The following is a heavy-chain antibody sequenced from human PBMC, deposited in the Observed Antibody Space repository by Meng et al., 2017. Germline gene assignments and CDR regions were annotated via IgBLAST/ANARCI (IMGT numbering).Heavy chain of an antibody. V-gene: IGHV4-34*02. CDR1: GGSFSGYY. J-gene: IGHJ2*01. CDR3: AREIAVAAHYYWYFDL. Sequence: QVHLQQWGAGLLKPSETLSLTCAVYGGSFSGYYWSWIRQPPGKGLEWIGEINRSGSTNYNPSLKSRVTISVDTSKNQFSLKLNSVTAADTAVYYCAREIAVAAHYYWYFDLWGRGTLVTSPQ. CDR2: INRSGST. D-gene: IGHD6-19*01.